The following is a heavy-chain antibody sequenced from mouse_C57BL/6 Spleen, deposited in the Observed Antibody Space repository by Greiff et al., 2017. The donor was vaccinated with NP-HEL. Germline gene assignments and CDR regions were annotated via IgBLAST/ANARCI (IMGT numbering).Heavy chain of an antibody. Sequence: EVQLQQSGPELVKPGASVKMSCKASGYTFTDYNMHWVKQSHGKSLEWIGYINPNNGGTSYNQKFKGKATLTVNKSSSTAYMELRSLTAEDSAVYYCAYYYGYYFDYWGQGTTLTVSS. CDR2: INPNNGGT. J-gene: IGHJ2*01. CDR3: AYYYGYYFDY. CDR1: GYTFTDYN. V-gene: IGHV1-22*01. D-gene: IGHD1-1*01.